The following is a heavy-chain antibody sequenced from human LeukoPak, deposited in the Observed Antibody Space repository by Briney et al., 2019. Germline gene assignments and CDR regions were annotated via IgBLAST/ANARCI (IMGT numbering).Heavy chain of an antibody. V-gene: IGHV4-38-2*01. Sequence: SETLSLTCAVSGYSISSGYYWGWIRQPPGKGLEWIGSIYHSGSTYYNPSLKSRVTISVDTSKNQFSLKLSSVTAADTAVYYCATNVGAGFWSGYYGGQFDYWGQGTLVTVSS. CDR2: IYHSGST. CDR1: GYSISSGYY. D-gene: IGHD3-3*01. J-gene: IGHJ4*02. CDR3: ATNVGAGFWSGYYGGQFDY.